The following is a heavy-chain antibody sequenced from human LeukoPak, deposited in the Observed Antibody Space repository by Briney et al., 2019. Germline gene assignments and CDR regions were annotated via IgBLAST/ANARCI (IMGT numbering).Heavy chain of an antibody. CDR1: GGSLSGHY. Sequence: SETLSLTCAVSGGSLSGHYCNWIRQPPGKGLEWIGEINHSGSTNYNPSLKSRVTISVDTLKNQFSLKLSSVTAADTAVYYCARGITMTPWGQGTLVTVSP. D-gene: IGHD3-22*01. CDR3: ARGITMTP. V-gene: IGHV4-34*01. J-gene: IGHJ5*02. CDR2: INHSGST.